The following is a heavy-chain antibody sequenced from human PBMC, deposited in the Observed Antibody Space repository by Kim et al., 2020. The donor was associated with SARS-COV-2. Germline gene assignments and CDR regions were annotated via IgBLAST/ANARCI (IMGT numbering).Heavy chain of an antibody. D-gene: IGHD2-2*01. J-gene: IGHJ5*02. Sequence: NPSLKSRVTISVDTSKNQFSLKLSSVTAADTAVYHCARSRRGSSTRPFDPWGQGTLVTVSS. CDR3: ARSRRGSSTRPFDP. V-gene: IGHV4-34*01.